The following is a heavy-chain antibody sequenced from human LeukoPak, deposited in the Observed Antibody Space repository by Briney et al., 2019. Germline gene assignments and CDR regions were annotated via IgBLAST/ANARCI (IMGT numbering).Heavy chain of an antibody. CDR2: IYSGGST. D-gene: IGHD1-26*01. Sequence: RGSLRLSCAASGFSVINNYMNWVRQAPGKGLEWVSVIYSGGSTYYADSVKGRFTISRDKSKNMLYLQMNSLRVEDTAVYYCARGMWEDYWGQGTLVTVSS. J-gene: IGHJ4*02. V-gene: IGHV3-66*01. CDR1: GFSVINNY. CDR3: ARGMWEDY.